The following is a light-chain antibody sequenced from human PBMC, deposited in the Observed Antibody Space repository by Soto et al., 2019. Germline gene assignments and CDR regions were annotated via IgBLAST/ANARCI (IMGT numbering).Light chain of an antibody. V-gene: IGKV4-1*01. Sequence: DIVMTQSPASLAVSLGGRATINCKSSQSVLYSSNNKNYLAWYQQKPGQPPKLLIYWASTRDSGVPDRFSGSGSGTDFTLTISSLQAEDVAVYYCQQYYSSPWTFGQGTKVEIK. CDR3: QQYYSSPWT. CDR1: QSVLYSSNNKNY. CDR2: WAS. J-gene: IGKJ1*01.